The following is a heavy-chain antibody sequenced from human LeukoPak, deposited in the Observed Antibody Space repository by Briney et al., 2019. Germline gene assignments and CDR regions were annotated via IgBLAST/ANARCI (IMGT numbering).Heavy chain of an antibody. D-gene: IGHD4-23*01. V-gene: IGHV4-34*01. Sequence: SETLSLTCAVYGGSFSGYYWSWIRQPLGKGLEWIGEINHSGSTNYNPSLKSRVTISVDTSKNQFSLKLSSVTAADTAVYYCARAAGGNYAFDIWGQGTMVTVSS. CDR3: ARAAGGNYAFDI. CDR2: INHSGST. J-gene: IGHJ3*02. CDR1: GGSFSGYY.